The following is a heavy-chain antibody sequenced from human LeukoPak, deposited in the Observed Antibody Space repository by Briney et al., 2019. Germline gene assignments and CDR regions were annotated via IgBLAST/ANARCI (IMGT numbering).Heavy chain of an antibody. V-gene: IGHV4-4*09. Sequence: SETLSLTCTVARGSISYYYWSWIRQPPGKGLEWIGYIYTGGSTKYNPSLKSRVTISVDTSKNQFSLNLRSVTAADTAVYYCARHGPAYYYDYLFDVWGKGTTVTVSS. D-gene: IGHD2-2*01. CDR2: IYTGGST. CDR1: RGSISYYY. CDR3: ARHGPAYYYDYLFDV. J-gene: IGHJ6*03.